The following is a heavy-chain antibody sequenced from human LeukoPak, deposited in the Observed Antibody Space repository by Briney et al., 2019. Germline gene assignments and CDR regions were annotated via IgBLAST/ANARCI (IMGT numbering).Heavy chain of an antibody. CDR1: GFTVSSNY. Sequence: PGGSLRLSCAASGFTVSSNYMSWVRQPPGKGLEWIGSIYYSGSTYYNPSLKSRVTISVDTSKNQFSLKLSSVTAADTAVYYCARSPIVLMVYAIGSYFDYWGQGTLVTVSS. D-gene: IGHD2-8*01. CDR2: IYYSGST. J-gene: IGHJ4*02. V-gene: IGHV4-39*01. CDR3: ARSPIVLMVYAIGSYFDY.